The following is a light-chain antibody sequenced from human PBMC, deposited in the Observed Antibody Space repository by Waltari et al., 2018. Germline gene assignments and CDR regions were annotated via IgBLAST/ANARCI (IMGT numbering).Light chain of an antibody. J-gene: IGKJ2*01. V-gene: IGKV1-39*01. Sequence: DIQMTQSPSSLSASVGDRITITCRASERIGKYLNWYQQRPGKAPQLLIYAASNLQSGAPSRFSGSGPGTAFTLTISSLRPEDSATYYCQQSYTAPYTFGQGT. CDR2: AAS. CDR1: ERIGKY. CDR3: QQSYTAPYT.